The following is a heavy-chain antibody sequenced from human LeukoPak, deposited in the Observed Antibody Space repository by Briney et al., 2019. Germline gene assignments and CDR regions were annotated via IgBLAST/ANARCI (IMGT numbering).Heavy chain of an antibody. V-gene: IGHV3-48*01. Sequence: GGSLRLSCLTSGFTLSTNAMSWVRQLPGKRLEWVAYVSGSGSTVYYADSVKGRFTISRDNGKSSLYLQMNSLRVEDTALYYCVRQFASWGQGTLVTVSS. CDR1: GFTLSTNA. CDR3: VRQFAS. J-gene: IGHJ4*02. CDR2: VSGSGSTV.